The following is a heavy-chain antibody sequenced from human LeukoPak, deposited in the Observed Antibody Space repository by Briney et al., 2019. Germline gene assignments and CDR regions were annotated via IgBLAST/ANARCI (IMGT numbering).Heavy chain of an antibody. J-gene: IGHJ4*02. CDR1: GGTFSSYT. D-gene: IGHD3-22*01. CDR2: FDPENGET. V-gene: IGHV1-24*01. CDR3: TRSAVVLPYYFDY. Sequence: VASVKVSCKASGGTFSSYTISWVRQAPGQGLEWMGSFDPENGETLYAQEFQGRVTLTEDTSADTAYMELISLRPEDTALYYCTRSAVVLPYYFDYWGQGTLVTVSS.